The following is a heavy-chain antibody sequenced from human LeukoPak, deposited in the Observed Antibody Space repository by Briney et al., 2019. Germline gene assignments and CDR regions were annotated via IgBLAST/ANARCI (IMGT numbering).Heavy chain of an antibody. D-gene: IGHD6-19*01. J-gene: IGHJ4*02. V-gene: IGHV4-34*01. Sequence: PSETLSLTCAVYGGSFSGYYWSWIRQPPGKGPEWIGEINHSGSTNYNPSLKSRVTISVGTSKNQFSLKLSSVTAADTAVYYCARAVAGPPDYWGQGTLVTVSS. CDR1: GGSFSGYY. CDR3: ARAVAGPPDY. CDR2: INHSGST.